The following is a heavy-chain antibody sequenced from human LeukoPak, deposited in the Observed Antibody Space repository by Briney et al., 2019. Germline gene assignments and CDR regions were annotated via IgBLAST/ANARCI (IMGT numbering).Heavy chain of an antibody. CDR2: INQDGSER. J-gene: IGHJ4*02. V-gene: IGHV3-7*03. D-gene: IGHD3-22*01. CDR1: GLTFSTYW. Sequence: GGSLRLSCATSGLTFSTYWMSWVRQAPGKGLEWVANINQDGSERYYVDSVKGRFTISRDNAKKSLYLQMNGLRADDTAVYYCARDRGKYSYDSSGYQPDAFDIWGQGTLVTVSS. CDR3: ARDRGKYSYDSSGYQPDAFDI.